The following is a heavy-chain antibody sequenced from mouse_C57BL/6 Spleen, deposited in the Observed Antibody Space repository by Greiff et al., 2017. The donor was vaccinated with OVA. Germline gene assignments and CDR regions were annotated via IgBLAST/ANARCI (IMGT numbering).Heavy chain of an antibody. J-gene: IGHJ3*01. CDR3: ASSTLVTTRFAY. V-gene: IGHV1-9*01. D-gene: IGHD2-2*01. Sequence: LMEPGASVKLSCKATGHTFTGYWIAWVRQRPGHGLEWLGEILPGSGSTNYSEKIKGKTTFTADTSSTTAYMHLSSLTTEDSAIYSSASSTLVTTRFAYWGQGTLVTVSA. CDR1: GHTFTGYW. CDR2: ILPGSGST.